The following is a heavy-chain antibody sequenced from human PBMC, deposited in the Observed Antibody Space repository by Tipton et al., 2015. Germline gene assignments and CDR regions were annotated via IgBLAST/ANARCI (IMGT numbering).Heavy chain of an antibody. D-gene: IGHD3-9*01. CDR3: ACQDYDSLTRDYQTVDY. CDR2: INHSGTT. V-gene: IGHV4-4*02. J-gene: IGHJ4*02. CDR1: GDSISNNKW. Sequence: TLSLTYEVSGDSISNNKWWTWVRQPPGKGPEWIGEINHSGTTNYSPSLKSRVTMSRDTSKNQFSLKLTSVTAADTAVYYCACQDYDSLTRDYQTVDYWGQGTLATVSS.